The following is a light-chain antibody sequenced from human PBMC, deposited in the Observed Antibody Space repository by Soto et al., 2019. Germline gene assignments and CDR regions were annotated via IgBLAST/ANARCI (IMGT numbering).Light chain of an antibody. V-gene: IGKV3-15*01. J-gene: IGKJ2*01. CDR2: DAS. CDR3: QQYSDWPHT. CDR1: QLISNN. Sequence: EIAMTRSPAILSASAGERVTLSCRASQLISNNLAWYQQISGQAPRLLIYDASTRATGIPTRFSGNGSGTDFTLTISSLQSEDFAVYSCQQYSDWPHTVGLGTKVDIK.